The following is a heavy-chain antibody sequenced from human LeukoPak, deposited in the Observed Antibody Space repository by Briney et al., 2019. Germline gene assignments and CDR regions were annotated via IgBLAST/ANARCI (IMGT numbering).Heavy chain of an antibody. CDR1: GFDFSGFY. V-gene: IGHV3-30*18. D-gene: IGHD6-19*01. CDR2: ISDDGSRE. Sequence: PGGSLRLSCAASGFDFSGFYMHWVRQASGRGLEWVTVISDDGSREYFADSVKGRFTISRDNSENTLYLQMNSLRADDTAVYFCAKDFLGYTGGPFDYWGQGTLVIVPS. CDR3: AKDFLGYTGGPFDY. J-gene: IGHJ4*02.